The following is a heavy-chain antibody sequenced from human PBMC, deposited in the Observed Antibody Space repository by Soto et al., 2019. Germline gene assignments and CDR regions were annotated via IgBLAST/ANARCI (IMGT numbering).Heavy chain of an antibody. CDR2: ISSSGNTI. CDR1: GFTFSTHE. J-gene: IGHJ4*01. V-gene: IGHV3-48*03. Sequence: DVQLVESGGALVQPGGSLRLSCAASGFTFSTHELNWVRQSPGRGLEWLAYISSSGNTIYYGGSVQGRFTISRDNAKMSVFLQMNSLRAEDTAIYYCARSKFDSNGYYNFESWGHGTLVTVSS. CDR3: ARSKFDSNGYYNFES. D-gene: IGHD3-22*01.